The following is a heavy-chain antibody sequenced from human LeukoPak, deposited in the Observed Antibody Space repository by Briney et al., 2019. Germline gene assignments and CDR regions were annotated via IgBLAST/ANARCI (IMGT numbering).Heavy chain of an antibody. CDR2: IKEDGSER. V-gene: IGHV3-7*03. D-gene: IGHD2-2*01. Sequence: GGSLRLSCEGSAFIFSGHWMNWVRQTPGKGLEWVASIKEDGSERQYVDSVKGRFSISRDNTKGSLFLQLNSLRAEDTAVYYCARICSTTDCLISAWGQGTLVTVSS. J-gene: IGHJ4*02. CDR1: AFIFSGHW. CDR3: ARICSTTDCLISA.